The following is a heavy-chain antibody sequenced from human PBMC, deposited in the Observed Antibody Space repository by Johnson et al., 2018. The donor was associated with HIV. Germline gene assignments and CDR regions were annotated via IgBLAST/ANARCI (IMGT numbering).Heavy chain of an antibody. J-gene: IGHJ3*02. D-gene: IGHD6-13*01. CDR1: GFTFSSYG. CDR3: AKSIAAAGTNAFDI. CDR2: ISSDGSNK. V-gene: IGHV3-30*18. Sequence: VQLVESGGGVVQPGRSLRLSCAASGFTFSSYGMHWVRRAPGKGLEWVAVISSDGSNKYYADSVKGRFTISRDNSKNTLYLQMNSLRAEDTAVYYCAKSIAAAGTNAFDIWGQGTMVTVSS.